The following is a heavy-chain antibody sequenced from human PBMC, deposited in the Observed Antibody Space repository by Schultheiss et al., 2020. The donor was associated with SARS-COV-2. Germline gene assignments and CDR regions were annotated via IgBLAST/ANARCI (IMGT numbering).Heavy chain of an antibody. CDR1: GGSFSGYY. D-gene: IGHD5-24*01. Sequence: SETLSLTCAVYGGSFSGYYWSWIRQPPGKGLEWIGEINHSGSTNYNPSLKSRVTISVDTSKNQFSLKLSSVTAADTAVYYCARDEMATRRGYWGQGTLVTVSS. J-gene: IGHJ4*02. CDR3: ARDEMATRRGY. V-gene: IGHV4-34*01. CDR2: INHSGST.